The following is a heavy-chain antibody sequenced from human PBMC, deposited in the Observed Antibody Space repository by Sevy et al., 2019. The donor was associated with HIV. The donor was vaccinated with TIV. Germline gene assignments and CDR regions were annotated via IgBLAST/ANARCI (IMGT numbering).Heavy chain of an antibody. Sequence: ASVKVSCKGSGYTFTVYYMHWVRQAPGQGLEWMGRINPNSGGTNYSQKFQGRVTMIRDTSISTAYMELSWLRSDDTAVYYCASGVDTATSYYYYGMDVWGQGTTVTVSS. CDR3: ASGVDTATSYYYYGMDV. D-gene: IGHD5-18*01. V-gene: IGHV1-2*06. CDR2: INPNSGGT. J-gene: IGHJ6*02. CDR1: GYTFTVYY.